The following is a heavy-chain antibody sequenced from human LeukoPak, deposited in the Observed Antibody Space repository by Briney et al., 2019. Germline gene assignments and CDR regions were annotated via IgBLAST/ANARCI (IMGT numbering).Heavy chain of an antibody. CDR2: MNPNSGNT. Sequence: ASVKVSCKASGYTFTSYDTNWVRQATGQGLEWMGWMNPNSGNTGYAQKFQGRVTMTRNTSISTAYMELSSLRFEDTAVYYCARGGDYYDSGGHDYWGQGTLVTVSS. D-gene: IGHD3-22*01. CDR3: ARGGDYYDSGGHDY. J-gene: IGHJ4*02. V-gene: IGHV1-8*01. CDR1: GYTFTSYD.